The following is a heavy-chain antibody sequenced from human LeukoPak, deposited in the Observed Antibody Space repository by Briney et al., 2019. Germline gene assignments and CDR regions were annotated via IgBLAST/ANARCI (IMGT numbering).Heavy chain of an antibody. V-gene: IGHV4-34*01. Sequence: SETLSLTCAVYGGSFSGYYWSWIRQPPGKGLEWIGEINHSGSTNYNPSLKSRVTISVYTSKNQFSLKLSSVTAADTAVYYCARGSQARDYDSSGYLTWFDPWGQGTLVTVSS. J-gene: IGHJ5*02. CDR2: INHSGST. CDR1: GGSFSGYY. D-gene: IGHD3-22*01. CDR3: ARGSQARDYDSSGYLTWFDP.